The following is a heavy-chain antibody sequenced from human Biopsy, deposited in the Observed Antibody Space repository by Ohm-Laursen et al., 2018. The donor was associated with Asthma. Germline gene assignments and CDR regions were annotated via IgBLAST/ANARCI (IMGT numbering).Heavy chain of an antibody. V-gene: IGHV4-30-4*01. D-gene: IGHD6-19*01. CDR2: IHYSGST. Sequence: TLSLTCPVSGASIKTDDHCWSWLRQPPGKGLEWFGFIHYSGSTSYNPSLKGGVTISVDTSKNQFSLKLSSVTAADTAVYYCARASVAASSNWFDPWGQGTLVTVSS. J-gene: IGHJ5*02. CDR1: GASIKTDDHC. CDR3: ARASVAASSNWFDP.